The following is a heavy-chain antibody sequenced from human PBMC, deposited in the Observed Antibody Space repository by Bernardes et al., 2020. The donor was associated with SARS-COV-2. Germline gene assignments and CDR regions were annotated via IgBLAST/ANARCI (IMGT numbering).Heavy chain of an antibody. CDR1: GFSFTDFC. CDR2: VGVTGSQK. J-gene: IGHJ4*02. D-gene: IGHD3-10*01. Sequence: GGSPRLSCADSGFSFTDFCMSWVHLGPGKGLEWVDNVGVTGSQKYYVDSVKGRFTISRDNAKNSLYLQMNSLRAEDTAVYYCARDQAYSGSYPHAALDYWGQGTLVTVSS. CDR3: ARDQAYSGSYPHAALDY. V-gene: IGHV3-7*01.